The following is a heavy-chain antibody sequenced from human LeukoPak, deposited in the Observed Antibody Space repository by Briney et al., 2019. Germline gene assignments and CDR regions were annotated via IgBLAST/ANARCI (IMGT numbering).Heavy chain of an antibody. V-gene: IGHV4-39*07. Sequence: SETLSLTCTVSGVSISTIGYYWGWIRQPPGKGLEWIGSIYYSGITCYNPSLKSRVTISIDTSNNQFSLTLSSVTAADTAFYYCARDPKSAVAADWFDPWGQGTLVTVSS. CDR3: ARDPKSAVAADWFDP. J-gene: IGHJ5*01. CDR1: GVSISTIGYY. D-gene: IGHD6-19*01. CDR2: IYYSGIT.